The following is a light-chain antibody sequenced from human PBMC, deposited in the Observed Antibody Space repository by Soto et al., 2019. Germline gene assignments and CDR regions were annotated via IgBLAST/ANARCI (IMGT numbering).Light chain of an antibody. J-gene: IGLJ2*01. CDR2: QDS. CDR3: QAWDSSTVV. Sequence: SYELTQPPSVSVSPGQTASITCSGDKLGDKYACWYQQKPGQSPVLVIYQDSKRPSGIPERFSGSNSGNTATLTISGTQAIVEADYYCQAWDSSTVVFGGGTKQTVL. V-gene: IGLV3-1*01. CDR1: KLGDKY.